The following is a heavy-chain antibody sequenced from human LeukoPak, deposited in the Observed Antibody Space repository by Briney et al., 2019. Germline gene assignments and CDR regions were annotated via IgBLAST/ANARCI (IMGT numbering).Heavy chain of an antibody. D-gene: IGHD5-12*01. CDR3: VRGTSRTNGYVGDDPY. V-gene: IGHV3-74*01. CDR1: GFTFSTYW. Sequence: GGSLRLSCAGTGFTFSTYWMHWVRQAPGKGLLWGARINRDGSITDYTDSVKGRFTISRDNAKNTLYVHMDSLRAEDTAVYYCVRGTSRTNGYVGDDPYWGQGTLVSVSS. CDR2: INRDGSIT. J-gene: IGHJ4*02.